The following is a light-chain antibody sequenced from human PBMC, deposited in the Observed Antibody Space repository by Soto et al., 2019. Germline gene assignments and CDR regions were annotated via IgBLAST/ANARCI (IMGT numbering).Light chain of an antibody. V-gene: IGKV3-20*01. Sequence: EIVLTQSPGTLSLSPGERDTLSCRASQSVSSNYLAWYQQKPGQPPRLLISDASSRATGIPDRFSGSGSGTDFTLTISGLEPEDFAVYYCQHYGRSPPSWTFGQGTKVEIK. CDR1: QSVSSNY. CDR2: DAS. J-gene: IGKJ1*01. CDR3: QHYGRSPPSWT.